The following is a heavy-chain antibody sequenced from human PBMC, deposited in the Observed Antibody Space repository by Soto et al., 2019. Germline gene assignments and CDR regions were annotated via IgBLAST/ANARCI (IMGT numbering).Heavy chain of an antibody. V-gene: IGHV4-34*01. CDR1: GGSFSGYY. CDR2: INHSGST. CDR3: ARRPIAAAGTRRQNWFDP. J-gene: IGHJ5*02. D-gene: IGHD6-13*01. Sequence: SETLSLTCAVYGGSFSGYYWSWIRQPPGKGLEWIGEINHSGSTNYNPSLKSRVTISVDTSKNQFSLKLSSVTAADTAVYYCARRPIAAAGTRRQNWFDPWGQGTLVTVSS.